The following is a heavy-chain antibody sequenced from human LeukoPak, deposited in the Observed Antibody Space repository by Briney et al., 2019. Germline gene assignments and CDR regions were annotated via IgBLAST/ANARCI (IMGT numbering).Heavy chain of an antibody. CDR1: GFTVSSNY. CDR3: ARWDSGGYHKYYFDY. CDR2: IYSAGST. J-gene: IGHJ4*02. D-gene: IGHD3-22*01. V-gene: IGHV3-53*01. Sequence: PGGSLRLSCAASGFTVSSNYMNWVRQAPGKGLESGSIIYSAGSTYYADSVKGRFTISRDNSKNTLYLQMNSLTAEDTAVYYCARWDSGGYHKYYFDYWGQGTLVTVSS.